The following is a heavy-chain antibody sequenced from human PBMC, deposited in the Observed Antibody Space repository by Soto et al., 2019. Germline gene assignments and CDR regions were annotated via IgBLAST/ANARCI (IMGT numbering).Heavy chain of an antibody. D-gene: IGHD2-15*01. J-gene: IGHJ4*02. CDR3: ARSDIGATTIDY. CDR1: GGSINNHY. Sequence: SETLSLTCTVSGGSINNHYWSWIRQPPGKGLEWIGYIYYTGSTNYNPSLESRVTMSVDTSKNQFSLKLTSVTAADTAMYYCARSDIGATTIDYWGQGKLVTVSS. CDR2: IYYTGST. V-gene: IGHV4-59*11.